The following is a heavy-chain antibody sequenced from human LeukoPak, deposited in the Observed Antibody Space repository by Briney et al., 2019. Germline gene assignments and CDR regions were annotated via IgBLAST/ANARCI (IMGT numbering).Heavy chain of an antibody. CDR1: GGSISSTSYY. CDR3: ARVYYSSSYDYWYFDL. D-gene: IGHD6-13*01. V-gene: IGHV4-39*07. Sequence: SETLSLTCTVSGGSISSTSYYWGWIRQPPGKGLEWIGSIYYSGRTYYNPSLKSRVTISVDTSKSQFSLKLSSVTAADTAVYYCARVYYSSSYDYWYFDLWGRGTLVTVSS. CDR2: IYYSGRT. J-gene: IGHJ2*01.